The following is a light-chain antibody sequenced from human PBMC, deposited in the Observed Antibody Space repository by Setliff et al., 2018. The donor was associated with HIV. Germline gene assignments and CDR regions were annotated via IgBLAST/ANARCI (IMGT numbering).Light chain of an antibody. Sequence: QSALTQPASVSGSPGKSITISCIGTSSDIGSSNFVSWYQQHPGKAPKVMIYNVDKRPSGVSNRFSGSKSGNTASLTISGLQTEDEADYYCSSYSINNLYVFATGTKVTVL. V-gene: IGLV2-14*03. CDR2: NVD. CDR3: SSYSINNLYV. J-gene: IGLJ1*01. CDR1: SSDIGSSNF.